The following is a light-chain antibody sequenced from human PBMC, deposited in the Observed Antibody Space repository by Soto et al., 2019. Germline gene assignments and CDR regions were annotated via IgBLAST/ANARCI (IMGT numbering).Light chain of an antibody. CDR3: QQYDNWPPLT. Sequence: EIVMTQSPAPLSVSPGERATLSCRARQSISSSLAWYQQKPGQPPRLLSYETSTRATGIPARFSGGGSGTEFTLTISSLQSEDSAFYYCQQYDNWPPLTFGGGTKVEIK. CDR1: QSISSS. CDR2: ETS. V-gene: IGKV3-15*01. J-gene: IGKJ4*01.